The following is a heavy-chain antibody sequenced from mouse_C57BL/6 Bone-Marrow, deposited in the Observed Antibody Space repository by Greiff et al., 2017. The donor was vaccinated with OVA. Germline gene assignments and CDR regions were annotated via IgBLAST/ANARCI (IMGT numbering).Heavy chain of an antibody. D-gene: IGHD2-5*01. J-gene: IGHJ3*01. CDR3: ARRGNSNYVAY. Sequence: VQLQQSGAELVKPGASVKMSCKASGYTFTSYWITWVKQRPGQGLEWIGDIYPGSGSTNYNEKFKSKATLTVDTSSSTAYMQLSSLTSEDSAVYYCARRGNSNYVAYWCQGTLVTVSA. V-gene: IGHV1-55*01. CDR2: IYPGSGST. CDR1: GYTFTSYW.